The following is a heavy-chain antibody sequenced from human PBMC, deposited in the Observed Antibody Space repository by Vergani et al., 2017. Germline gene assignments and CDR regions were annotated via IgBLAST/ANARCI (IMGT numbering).Heavy chain of an antibody. J-gene: IGHJ4*02. CDR3: AKGGPYGDYFDY. CDR1: GFTFNSYG. V-gene: IGHV3-30*18. D-gene: IGHD4-17*01. CDR2: ISYDGSNK. Sequence: QVQLVESGGGVVQPGRSLRLSCAASGFTFNSYGMHWVRQAPGKGLEWVAVISYDGSNKYYADSVKGRFTISRDNSKNTLYLQMNSLRAEDTAVYYCAKGGPYGDYFDYWGQGTLVTASS.